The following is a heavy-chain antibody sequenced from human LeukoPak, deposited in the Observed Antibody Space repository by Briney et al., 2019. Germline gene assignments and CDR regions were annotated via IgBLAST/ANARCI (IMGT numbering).Heavy chain of an antibody. J-gene: IGHJ4*02. CDR3: SRGAGWESWY. CDR1: GFTSSRNF. Sequence: PGGSLRLSCAVSGFTSSRNFMSWVRQTPEKGLEWVANINQDGSEKNYVDSVKGRFTISRDNAKNSLFLQMNSLRAEDTAKYYLSRGAGWESWYCGQGSLNTDSS. D-gene: IGHD3-16*01. CDR2: INQDGSEK. V-gene: IGHV3-7*01.